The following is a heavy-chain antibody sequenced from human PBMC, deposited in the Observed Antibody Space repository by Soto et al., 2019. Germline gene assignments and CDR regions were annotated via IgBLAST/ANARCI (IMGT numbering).Heavy chain of an antibody. CDR2: IYYSGST. J-gene: IGHJ4*02. D-gene: IGHD6-19*01. V-gene: IGHV4-59*01. Sequence: SETLSLTCTVSGGSISSYYCSWIRQPPGKGLEWIGYIYYSGSTNYNPSLKSRVTMSVDTSKNEFSLRLTSVTAADTAVYYCARFSGWYSAFDYWGQGTPVTVSS. CDR3: ARFSGWYSAFDY. CDR1: GGSISSYY.